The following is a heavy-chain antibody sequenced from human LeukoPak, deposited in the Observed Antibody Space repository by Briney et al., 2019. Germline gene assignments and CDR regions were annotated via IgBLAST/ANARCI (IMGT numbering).Heavy chain of an antibody. CDR2: ISSSGSTI. CDR3: ARRPRGSAY. J-gene: IGHJ4*02. V-gene: IGHV3-48*03. Sequence: GGSLRLSCAAFGFTFSSYEMNWVRQAPGKGLEGVSYISSSGSTIYYADAVKGRFNISRENAKTSLYLQMNSLRAEDTAVYYCARRPRGSAYWGQGTLVTVS. CDR1: GFTFSSYE. D-gene: IGHD1-26*01.